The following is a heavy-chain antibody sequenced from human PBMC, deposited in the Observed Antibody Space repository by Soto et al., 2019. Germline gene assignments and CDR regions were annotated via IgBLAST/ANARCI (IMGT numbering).Heavy chain of an antibody. D-gene: IGHD6-19*01. J-gene: IGHJ4*02. CDR1: GDSVSSGY. CDR3: ARVGGSGWNFDS. Sequence: SETLSLTCTVSGDSVSSGYWSWIRQPPGKGLEWIGFMYFGGSSNYNPSLRSRFTMSVDTSKNQFSLKLTFMTAADTAIYYCARVGGSGWNFDSWGQGILVTVS. V-gene: IGHV4-59*02. CDR2: MYFGGSS.